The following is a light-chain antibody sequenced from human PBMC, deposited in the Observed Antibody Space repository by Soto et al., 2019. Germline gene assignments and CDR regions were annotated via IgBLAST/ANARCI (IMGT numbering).Light chain of an antibody. J-gene: IGKJ1*01. CDR2: DAS. CDR1: QSVSSN. Sequence: EIVMTQSPATLSVSPGERATLSCRASQSVSSNLAWYQQKPGQAPRLLIYDASTRVTGIPASFSGSGSGTEFTLTISSLQSEDFAVYYCQQNNNWPKTFGPGTTVEIK. CDR3: QQNNNWPKT. V-gene: IGKV3-15*01.